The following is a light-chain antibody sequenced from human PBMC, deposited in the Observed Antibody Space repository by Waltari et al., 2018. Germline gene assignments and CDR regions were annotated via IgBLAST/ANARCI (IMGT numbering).Light chain of an antibody. CDR3: QQSYSAPLT. Sequence: DIQMTQSPSSLSASVGARVTIPCRASRDIFNYLNWYQQKPGKAPKSLIHAATTLHSGVPSRFSGGGSGTDFTLTITSLQPEDFATYYCQQSYSAPLTFGGGTKVEI. V-gene: IGKV1-39*01. CDR1: RDIFNY. CDR2: AAT. J-gene: IGKJ4*01.